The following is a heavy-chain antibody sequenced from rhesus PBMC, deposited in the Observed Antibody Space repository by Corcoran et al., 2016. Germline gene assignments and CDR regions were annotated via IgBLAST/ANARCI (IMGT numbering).Heavy chain of an antibody. CDR3: AREMGRGWPHDAFDF. CDR1: GGSISDSYR. CDR2: LYGSSTST. J-gene: IGHJ3*01. V-gene: IGHV4S10*01. D-gene: IGHD6-31*01. Sequence: QVQLQESGPGVVKPSETLSLTCAVSGGSISDSYRWSWIRQPPGTGLEWIGYLYGSSTSTPNHPSLNSRVTISKDTSKNQFSLKLSSVTAADTAVYYGAREMGRGWPHDAFDFWGQGLRVTVSS.